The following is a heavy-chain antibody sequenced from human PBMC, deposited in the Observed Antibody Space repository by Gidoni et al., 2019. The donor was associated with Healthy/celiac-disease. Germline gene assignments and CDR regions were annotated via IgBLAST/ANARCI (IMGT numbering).Heavy chain of an antibody. CDR1: GGSFSGYY. Sequence: QVQLQQWGAGLLKPSETLSLTCAVYGGSFSGYYWSWIRQPPGKGLEWIGEINHSGSTNYNPPLKSRVTISVDTSKNQFSLKLSSVTAADTAVYYCARGIVGATNYWGQGTLVTVSS. D-gene: IGHD1-26*01. V-gene: IGHV4-34*01. CDR2: INHSGST. CDR3: ARGIVGATNY. J-gene: IGHJ4*02.